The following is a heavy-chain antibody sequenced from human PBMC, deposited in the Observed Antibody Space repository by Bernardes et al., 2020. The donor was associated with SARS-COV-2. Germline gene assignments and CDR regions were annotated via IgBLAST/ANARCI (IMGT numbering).Heavy chain of an antibody. J-gene: IGHJ6*02. CDR3: ARVRSRDGYNLYYYYYYGMDV. CDR1: GFTFSSYS. CDR2: ISSSSSTI. V-gene: IGHV3-48*02. D-gene: IGHD5-12*01. Sequence: GGSLRPSCAASGFTFSSYSMNWVRQAPGKGLEWVSYISSSSSTIYYADSVRGRFTISRDNAKNSLYLQMNSLRDEDTAVYYCARVRSRDGYNLYYYYYYGMDVWGQVTTVTVSS.